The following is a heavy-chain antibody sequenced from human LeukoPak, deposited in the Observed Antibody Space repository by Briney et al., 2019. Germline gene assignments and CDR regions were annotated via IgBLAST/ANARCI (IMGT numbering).Heavy chain of an antibody. J-gene: IGHJ4*02. V-gene: IGHV3-7*05. CDR1: GFTLSTYW. D-gene: IGHD2-15*01. CDR2: IKQDGSEK. CDR3: ARDYCSGVTCYSGY. Sequence: PGGSLRLSCAASGFTLSTYWMSWVRQAPGKGLEWVANIKQDGSEKYYVDSVKGRFTISRDNAENSLYLQMNSLRAADTAVYYCARDYCSGVTCYSGYWGQGTLVTVSS.